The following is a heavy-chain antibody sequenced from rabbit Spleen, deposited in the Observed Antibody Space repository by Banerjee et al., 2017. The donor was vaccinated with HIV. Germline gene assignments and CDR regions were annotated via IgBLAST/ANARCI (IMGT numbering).Heavy chain of an antibody. D-gene: IGHD2-1*01. CDR2: IYTGSGTT. J-gene: IGHJ4*01. CDR3: ARHGGGDYGL. Sequence: QSLEESGGGLVQPEGSLTLTCTASGLDFSRNYDICWVRQAPGKGLEWIACIYTGSGTTYYASWAEGRFTISKTSSTTVTLQMTSLTVADTATYFCARHGGGDYGLWGPGTLVTVS. V-gene: IGHV1S40*01. CDR1: GLDFSRNYD.